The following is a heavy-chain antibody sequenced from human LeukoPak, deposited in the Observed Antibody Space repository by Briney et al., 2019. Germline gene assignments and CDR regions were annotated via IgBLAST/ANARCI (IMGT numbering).Heavy chain of an antibody. V-gene: IGHV4-34*01. J-gene: IGHJ4*02. CDR2: INHSGST. CDR1: GGSFSGYY. Sequence: SETLSLTCAVYGGSFSGYYWSWIRQPPGKGLEWIGEINHSGSTNYNPSLKSRVTISVDTSKNQFSLKLGSVTAADTAVYYCASQGGVTGTYVTRGVDYWGQGTLVTVSS. D-gene: IGHD1-7*01. CDR3: ASQGGVTGTYVTRGVDY.